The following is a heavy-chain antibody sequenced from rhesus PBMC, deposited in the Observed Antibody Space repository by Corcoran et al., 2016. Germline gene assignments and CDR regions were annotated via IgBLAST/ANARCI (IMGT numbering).Heavy chain of an antibody. CDR2: IYGSVSST. V-gene: IGHV4-169*01. J-gene: IGHJ4*01. Sequence: QLQLQESGPGLVKPSETLSVTCAVSGGSISSSYWSWIRRAPGKGLVWIWYIYGSVSSTNYNPSLKSRVTLSVDTSKNQLSLKLRSVTAADTAVYYCARTKTGYSGSFHCDYGGQGVRVTVSS. CDR3: ARTKTGYSGSFHCDY. D-gene: IGHD6-25*01. CDR1: GGSISSSY.